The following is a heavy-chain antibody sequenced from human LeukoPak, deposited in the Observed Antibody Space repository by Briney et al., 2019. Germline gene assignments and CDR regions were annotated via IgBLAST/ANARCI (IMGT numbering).Heavy chain of an antibody. CDR3: GREFSGDPDY. Sequence: GRSLRLSCAASGFTSSIYAMHWARQAPGKGLEWVAVISDDGSKKYYADSVKGRFTVSRDNSKNTLYLQMNSLGREDTAVYFCGREFSGDPDYWGQGTLVTVSS. V-gene: IGHV3-30*03. CDR2: ISDDGSKK. D-gene: IGHD1-26*01. J-gene: IGHJ4*02. CDR1: GFTSSIYA.